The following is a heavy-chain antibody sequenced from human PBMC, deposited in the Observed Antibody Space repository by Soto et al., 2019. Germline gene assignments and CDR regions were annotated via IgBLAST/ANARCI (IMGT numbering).Heavy chain of an antibody. D-gene: IGHD4-17*01. Sequence: PGGSLRLSCAASGFTFSSYGMHWVRQAPGKGLEWVAVISYDGSNKYYADSVKGRFTISRDNSKNTLYLQMNSLRAEDTAVYYCAKDPHDYGSYYFDYWGQGTLVTVSS. V-gene: IGHV3-30*18. CDR1: GFTFSSYG. CDR2: ISYDGSNK. CDR3: AKDPHDYGSYYFDY. J-gene: IGHJ4*02.